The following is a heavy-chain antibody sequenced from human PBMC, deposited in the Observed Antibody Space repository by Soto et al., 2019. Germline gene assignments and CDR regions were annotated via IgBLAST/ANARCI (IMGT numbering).Heavy chain of an antibody. CDR2: ISYDGSNK. CDR3: ARDRQWERLVADVGFDY. V-gene: IGHV3-30-3*01. CDR1: GFTFSSYA. Sequence: QVQLVESGGGVVQPGRSLRLSCAASGFTFSSYAMHWVRQAPGKGLEWVAVISYDGSNKYYADSVKGRFTISRDNSKNTLYLQMNSLRAEVTAVYYCARDRQWERLVADVGFDYWGQGTLVTVSS. J-gene: IGHJ4*02. D-gene: IGHD1-26*01.